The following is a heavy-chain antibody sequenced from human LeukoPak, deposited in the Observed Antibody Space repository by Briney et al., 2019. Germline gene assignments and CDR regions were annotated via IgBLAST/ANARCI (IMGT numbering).Heavy chain of an antibody. CDR2: ISSSSYI. J-gene: IGHJ6*03. Sequence: GGSLRLSCAASGFTFSTYSMNWVRQAPGKGLEWVSSISSSSYIHYADSVKGRFTISRDNAKNSLYLQMNSLRAEDTAVYYCARGRGDCSGGSCPFTTYMDVWGKGTTVTVSS. D-gene: IGHD2-15*01. CDR1: GFTFSTYS. CDR3: ARGRGDCSGGSCPFTTYMDV. V-gene: IGHV3-21*01.